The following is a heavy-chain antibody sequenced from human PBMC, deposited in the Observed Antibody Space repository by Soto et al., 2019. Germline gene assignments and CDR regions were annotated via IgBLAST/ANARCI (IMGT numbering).Heavy chain of an antibody. V-gene: IGHV3-9*01. CDR2: ISWNSGNV. D-gene: IGHD3-22*01. Sequence: GGSLRLSCAASGFIFDNYAMHWVRQAPGKGLEWVSGISWNSGNVGYADSVKGRFTISRDNAENSLCLQMNSLRPEDTALYYCAKDTGDSSGYYYYYYYGMDVWGHGTTVTLSS. J-gene: IGHJ6*02. CDR1: GFIFDNYA. CDR3: AKDTGDSSGYYYYYYYGMDV.